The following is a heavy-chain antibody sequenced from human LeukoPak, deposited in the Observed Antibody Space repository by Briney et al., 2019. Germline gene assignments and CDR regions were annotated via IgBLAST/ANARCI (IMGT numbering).Heavy chain of an antibody. CDR2: IYHSGST. J-gene: IGHJ4*02. CDR3: ARFIFGVVTHFDY. CDR1: GGSISSGGYY. Sequence: SETLSLTCTVSGGSISSGGYYWSWIRQPPGKGLEWIGYIYHSGSTYYNPSLKSRVTISVDRSKNQFSLKLSSVTAADTAVYYCARFIFGVVTHFDYWGQGTLVTVSS. V-gene: IGHV4-30-2*01. D-gene: IGHD3-3*01.